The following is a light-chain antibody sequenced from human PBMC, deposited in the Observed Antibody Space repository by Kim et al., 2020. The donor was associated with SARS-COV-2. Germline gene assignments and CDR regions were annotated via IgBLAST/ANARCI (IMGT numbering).Light chain of an antibody. J-gene: IGLJ3*02. Sequence: TISCDGTAANIDSGYVVYCYHHLPRAAPNVFIDDNDKGPSGVPVRFPGTQSGPSAARAITGLQPDDEGYYYCQSYDNNLRGAVFGGGTQLTVL. CDR2: DND. CDR1: AANIDSGYV. V-gene: IGLV1-40*01. CDR3: QSYDNNLRGAV.